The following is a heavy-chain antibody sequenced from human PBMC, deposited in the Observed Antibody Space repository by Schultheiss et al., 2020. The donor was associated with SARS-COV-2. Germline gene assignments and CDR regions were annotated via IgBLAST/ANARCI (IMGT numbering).Heavy chain of an antibody. CDR3: AREAQRGGELGGMDV. CDR2: IYSGGST. D-gene: IGHD2-21*01. Sequence: GGSLRLSCAASGFTVSSNYMSWVRQAPGKGLEWVSVIYSGGSTYYADSVKGRFTISRDNSKNTLYLQMNSLRAEDTAVYYCAREAQRGGELGGMDVWGQGTTVTVSS. V-gene: IGHV3-66*01. CDR1: GFTVSSNY. J-gene: IGHJ6*02.